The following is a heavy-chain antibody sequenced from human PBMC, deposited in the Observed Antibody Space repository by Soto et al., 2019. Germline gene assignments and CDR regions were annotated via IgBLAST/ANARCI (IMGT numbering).Heavy chain of an antibody. CDR1: GYTFSRYW. D-gene: IGHD3-10*01. CDR2: IYPADSFI. Sequence: GESLKISCKTSGYTFSRYWIAWVRQTPGRGLEWMGIIYPADSFINYSPSFQGHVTISVDTSITTAYLQWSSLKASDTAIYYCARDVTLVRGVIHFDSWGQGTQVTVSS. J-gene: IGHJ4*02. CDR3: ARDVTLVRGVIHFDS. V-gene: IGHV5-51*01.